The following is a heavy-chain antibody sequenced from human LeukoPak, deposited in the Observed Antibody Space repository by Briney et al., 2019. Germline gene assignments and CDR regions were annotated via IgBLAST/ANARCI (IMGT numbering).Heavy chain of an antibody. D-gene: IGHD3-10*01. V-gene: IGHV3-53*01. J-gene: IGHJ6*03. CDR1: GFTVSRNY. CDR2: IYSGGST. Sequence: GGSLRLSRVASGFTVSRNYMSWVRQAPGKGLEWVSVIYSGGSTYYADSVKGRFTISRDNSKNTLYLQMNSLRAEDTAVYYCASGSGSYRTPYYYMDVWGTGTTVTVSS. CDR3: ASGSGSYRTPYYYMDV.